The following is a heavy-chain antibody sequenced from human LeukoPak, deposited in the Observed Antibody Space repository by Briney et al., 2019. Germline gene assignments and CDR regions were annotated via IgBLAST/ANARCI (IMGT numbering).Heavy chain of an antibody. J-gene: IGHJ4*02. CDR1: GFTFSSYS. Sequence: PGGSLRLSCAASGFTFSSYSMNWVRQAPGKGLEWVSSISSSSSYIYYADSVKGRFTISRDNAKNSLYLQMNSLGAEDTAVYYCASAYYYDSSRVDYWGQGTLVTVSS. V-gene: IGHV3-21*01. CDR3: ASAYYYDSSRVDY. D-gene: IGHD3-22*01. CDR2: ISSSSSYI.